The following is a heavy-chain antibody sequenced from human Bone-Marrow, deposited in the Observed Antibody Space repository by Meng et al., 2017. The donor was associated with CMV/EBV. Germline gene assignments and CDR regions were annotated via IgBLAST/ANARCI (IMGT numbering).Heavy chain of an antibody. CDR1: GGSISSGSYY. V-gene: IGHV4-61*02. CDR2: THTSGNT. Sequence: QVPLEESGRGLVKPSQILSLTCTVSGGSISSGSYYWNWIRQPAGKGLEWIGRTHTSGNTNYNPSLKSRVTISVDTSKNQLSLKVTSVTAADTAVYYCARGDRVELEPFDYWGRGILVTVSS. J-gene: IGHJ4*02. D-gene: IGHD1-1*01. CDR3: ARGDRVELEPFDY.